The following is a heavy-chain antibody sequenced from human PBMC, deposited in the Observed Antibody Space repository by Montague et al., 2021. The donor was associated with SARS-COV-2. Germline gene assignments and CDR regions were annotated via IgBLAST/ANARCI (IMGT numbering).Heavy chain of an antibody. CDR3: ARAQNTGFIANCVNYFGL. CDR1: GGSISSYY. CDR2: VHYTGST. J-gene: IGHJ4*02. V-gene: IGHV4-59*01. D-gene: IGHD1-1*01. Sequence: SETLSLTCEVSGGSISSYYWSWIRQSPGKGLEWIGYVHYTGSTKYNPSLKTRVTLSLNTPKNHFSLKLSSVTAADTAVYYCARAQNTGFIANCVNYFGLWGLGALVSVSS.